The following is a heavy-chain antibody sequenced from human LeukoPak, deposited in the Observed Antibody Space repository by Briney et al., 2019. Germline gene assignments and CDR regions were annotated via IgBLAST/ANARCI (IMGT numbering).Heavy chain of an antibody. V-gene: IGHV4-39*01. CDR1: GGSISSSSYY. J-gene: IGHJ2*01. CDR2: IYYSGST. CDR3: ARPYDSSGYYYEDWYFDL. Sequence: SETLSLTCTVSGGSISSSSYYWGWIRQPPGKGLEWIGSIYYSGSTYYNPSLKSRVTISVDTSKNQFSLKLSSVTAADTAVYSCARPYDSSGYYYEDWYFDLWGRGTLVTVSS. D-gene: IGHD3-22*01.